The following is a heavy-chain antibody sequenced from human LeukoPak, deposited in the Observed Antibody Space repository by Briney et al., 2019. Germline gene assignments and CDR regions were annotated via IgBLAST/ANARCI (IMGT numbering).Heavy chain of an antibody. Sequence: SETLSLTCTVSGYSISSGYYWGWIRQPPGKGLEWIGSIYHSGSTYYNPSLKSRVTISVGTSKNQFSLKLSSVTAADTAVYYCARDRTNTIFGVVMGWGQGTLVTVSS. CDR3: ARDRTNTIFGVVMG. J-gene: IGHJ4*02. V-gene: IGHV4-38-2*02. CDR1: GYSISSGYY. D-gene: IGHD3-3*01. CDR2: IYHSGST.